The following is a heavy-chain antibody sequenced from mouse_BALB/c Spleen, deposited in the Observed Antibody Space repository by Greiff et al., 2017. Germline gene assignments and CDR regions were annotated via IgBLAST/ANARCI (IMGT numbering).Heavy chain of an antibody. CDR2: IDPANGNT. CDR3: AREGNYDAMDY. Sequence: VQLKESGAELVKPGASVKLSCTASGFNIKDTYMHWVKQRPEQGLEWIGRIDPANGNTKYDPKFQGKATITADTSSNTAYLQLSSLTSEDTAVYYCAREGNYDAMDYWGQGTSVTVSS. V-gene: IGHV14-3*02. J-gene: IGHJ4*01. D-gene: IGHD2-1*01. CDR1: GFNIKDTY.